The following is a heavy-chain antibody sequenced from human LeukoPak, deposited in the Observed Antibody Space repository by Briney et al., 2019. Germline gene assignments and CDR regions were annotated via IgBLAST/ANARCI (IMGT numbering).Heavy chain of an antibody. D-gene: IGHD3-22*01. CDR3: ARAVEYYYDSSGYPITQE. V-gene: IGHV3-11*06. J-gene: IGHJ4*02. Sequence: PGGSLRLSCAASGFTFTDYYMSWIRQAPGKGLDWVSYITNSGSYTKYADSVKGRFTISRDNAKNSLYLQTNSLRAEDTAVYYCARAVEYYYDSSGYPITQEGGQGTLVTVSS. CDR1: GFTFTDYY. CDR2: ITNSGSYT.